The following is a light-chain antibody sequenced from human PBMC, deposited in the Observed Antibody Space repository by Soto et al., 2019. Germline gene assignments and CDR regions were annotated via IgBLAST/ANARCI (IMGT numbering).Light chain of an antibody. Sequence: DIQVTQSPSTLSASVGDRVTITCRASQTISNWLAWYQQKPGKAPKLLIYDASSLESVVPSRFSGSGSGTEFTLTITSLQPDDFATYYCQQYNSYPWTFGQGTKVDI. CDR2: DAS. V-gene: IGKV1-5*01. CDR3: QQYNSYPWT. J-gene: IGKJ1*01. CDR1: QTISNW.